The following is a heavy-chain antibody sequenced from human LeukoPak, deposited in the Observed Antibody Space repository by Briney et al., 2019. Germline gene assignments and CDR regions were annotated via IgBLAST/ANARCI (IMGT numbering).Heavy chain of an antibody. J-gene: IGHJ4*02. CDR1: GYTFTSYG. Sequence: ASVKVSCKASGYTFTSYGISWVRQAPGQGLEWMGWISAYNGNTNYAQKLQGRVTMTTDTSTSTAYMELRSLRSDDTAVYYCARAAFTYGSGSSPFFDYWGQGTLVTVSS. CDR2: ISAYNGNT. D-gene: IGHD3-10*01. CDR3: ARAAFTYGSGSSPFFDY. V-gene: IGHV1-18*01.